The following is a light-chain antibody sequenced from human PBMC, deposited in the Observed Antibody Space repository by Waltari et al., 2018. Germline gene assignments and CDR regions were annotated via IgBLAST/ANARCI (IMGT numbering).Light chain of an antibody. CDR1: QSINSY. CDR3: QQYHTYPWT. CDR2: AAS. V-gene: IGKV1-16*01. J-gene: IGKJ1*01. Sequence: DIQMTQSPSSLSASVGDRVTITCRASQSINSYLTWYQQKPGKAPNLLIYAASILQSGVPSRFSGSGSGTEFTLTISGLQPDDFATYYCQQYHTYPWTFGQGTKVEIK.